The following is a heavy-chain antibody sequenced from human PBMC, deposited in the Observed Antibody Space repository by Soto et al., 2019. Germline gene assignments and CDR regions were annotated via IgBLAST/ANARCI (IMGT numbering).Heavy chain of an antibody. CDR1: GFTFSDYG. Sequence: GGSLRLSCAASGFTFSDYGIDWIRQAPGQGVEWVAVISHEGGTQYYADSVRSRFTVARDNSKKILYLQMDSLRPEDTALYFCAKEGSPKVSRWDDYWGQGTLATVSS. J-gene: IGHJ4*02. CDR2: ISHEGGTQ. CDR3: AKEGSPKVSRWDDY. D-gene: IGHD1-26*01. V-gene: IGHV3-30*18.